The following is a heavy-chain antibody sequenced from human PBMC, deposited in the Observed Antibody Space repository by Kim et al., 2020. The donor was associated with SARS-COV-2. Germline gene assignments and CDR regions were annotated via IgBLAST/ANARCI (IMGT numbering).Heavy chain of an antibody. J-gene: IGHJ6*02. CDR1: GYTFTSYG. CDR3: ARDRGTAYCGGDCSPSTYYYYGMDV. D-gene: IGHD2-21*02. Sequence: ASVKVSCKASGYTFTSYGISWVRQAPGQGLEWMGWISAYNGNTNYAQKLQGRVTMTTDTSTSTAYMELRSLRSDDTAVYYCARDRGTAYCGGDCSPSTYYYYGMDVWGQGTTVTVSS. V-gene: IGHV1-18*04. CDR2: ISAYNGNT.